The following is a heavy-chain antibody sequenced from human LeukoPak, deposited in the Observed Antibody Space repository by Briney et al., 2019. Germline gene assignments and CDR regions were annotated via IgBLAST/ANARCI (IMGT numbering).Heavy chain of an antibody. CDR2: IYSGGST. J-gene: IGHJ6*02. V-gene: IGHV3-66*01. CDR3: AREDGSGSLRYYGMDV. Sequence: GGSLRLSCAASGFTVSSNYMTWVRQAPGKGLEWVSVIYSGGSTYYADSVKGRFTISRDNSKNTLYLQMNSLRAEDTAVYYCAREDGSGSLRYYGMDVWGQGTTVTVSS. D-gene: IGHD3-10*01. CDR1: GFTVSSNY.